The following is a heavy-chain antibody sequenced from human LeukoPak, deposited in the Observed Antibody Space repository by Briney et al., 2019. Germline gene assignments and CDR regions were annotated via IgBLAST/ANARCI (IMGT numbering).Heavy chain of an antibody. D-gene: IGHD2-8*01. V-gene: IGHV3-23*01. CDR1: GFIFNNYA. CDR3: AKDGDIVLMVYAFDY. Sequence: PGGSLRLSCAGSGFIFNNYAMHWVRQPPGKGLEWVSAISGSGGSTYYADSVKGRFTISRDNSKNTLYLQMNSLRAEDTAVYYCAKDGDIVLMVYAFDYWGQGTLVTVSS. J-gene: IGHJ4*02. CDR2: ISGSGGST.